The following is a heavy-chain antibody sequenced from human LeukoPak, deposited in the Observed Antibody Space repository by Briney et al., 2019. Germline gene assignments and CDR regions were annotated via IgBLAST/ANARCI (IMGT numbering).Heavy chain of an antibody. CDR1: GFTFSSYD. D-gene: IGHD6-13*01. V-gene: IGHV3-13*04. Sequence: GGSLRLSCAASGFTFSSYDMHGVRQAPGKGLEWVSAIGTAGDTYYPDSVKGRFTISRDNAKNSLYLQMNSLRAEDTAVYYCARPSRPYRSSEYFQHWGQGTLVIVSS. CDR2: IGTAGDT. CDR3: ARPSRPYRSSEYFQH. J-gene: IGHJ1*01.